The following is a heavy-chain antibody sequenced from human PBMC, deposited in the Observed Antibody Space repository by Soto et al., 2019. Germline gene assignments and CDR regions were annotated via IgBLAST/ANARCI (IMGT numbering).Heavy chain of an antibody. D-gene: IGHD6-13*01. CDR1: GYTFTSYD. CDR2: MNPNSGNT. V-gene: IGHV1-8*01. J-gene: IGHJ5*02. Sequence: ASVKVSCKASGYTFTSYDINWVRQATGQGLEWMGWMNPNSGNTGYAQKFQGRVTMTRNTSISTAYMELSSLRSEDTAVYYCARGREVIAAAGTLSWFDPWGQGTLVTVSS. CDR3: ARGREVIAAAGTLSWFDP.